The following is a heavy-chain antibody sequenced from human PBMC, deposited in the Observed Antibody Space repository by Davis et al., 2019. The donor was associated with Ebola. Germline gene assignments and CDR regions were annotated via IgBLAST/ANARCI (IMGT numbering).Heavy chain of an antibody. Sequence: GGSLRLSCAASGFTFSNAWMNWVRQAPGKGLEWVGRIKSNTDGWTTDYAAPVKGRFTISRDDSKNTLYLQMNSLKTEDTAVYYCTTDPGIAVADYYYYYGMDVWGQGTTVTVSS. CDR1: GFTFSNAW. D-gene: IGHD6-19*01. J-gene: IGHJ6*02. CDR3: TTDPGIAVADYYYYYGMDV. CDR2: IKSNTDGWTT. V-gene: IGHV3-15*07.